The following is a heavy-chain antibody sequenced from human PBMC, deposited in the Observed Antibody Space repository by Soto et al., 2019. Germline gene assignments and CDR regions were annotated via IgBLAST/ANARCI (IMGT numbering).Heavy chain of an antibody. CDR2: IYDTGLT. CDR1: GGSITSSGFW. D-gene: IGHD4-17*01. CDR3: AKRAYGDLFDP. V-gene: IGHV4-39*01. J-gene: IGHJ5*02. Sequence: SETLSLTCAVSGGSITSSGFWWGWIRQPPGKGLEWIATIYDTGLTFYNPSLRSRVTISADTTKNQFALNLNSVTAADTAVYYCAKRAYGDLFDPWGQGTLVTVSS.